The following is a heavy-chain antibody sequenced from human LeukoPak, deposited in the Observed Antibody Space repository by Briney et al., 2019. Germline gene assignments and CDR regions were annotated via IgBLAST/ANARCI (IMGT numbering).Heavy chain of an antibody. Sequence: ASVKVSCKASGYTFTSYDINWVRQATGQGLEWMGWMNPNSGNTGYAQKLQGRVTMTTDTSTGTAYMELRSLRSDDTAVYYCARDRVRRSTTGGAFDIWGQGTVVTVSS. CDR2: MNPNSGNT. CDR1: GYTFTSYD. J-gene: IGHJ3*02. D-gene: IGHD2/OR15-2a*01. CDR3: ARDRVRRSTTGGAFDI. V-gene: IGHV1-8*02.